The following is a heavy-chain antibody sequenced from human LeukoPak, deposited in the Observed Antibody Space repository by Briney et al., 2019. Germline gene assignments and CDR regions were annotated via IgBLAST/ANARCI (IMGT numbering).Heavy chain of an antibody. D-gene: IGHD3-22*01. Sequence: SETLSPTCTVSGGSISSSLYYWGWIRQPPGKGLEWIGNIYYSGSTYYNPSLKSRVTISVDTSKNQFSLKLSSVTAADTAVYYCARVVSYDYFESSALDYWGQGTLVTVSS. V-gene: IGHV4-39*07. CDR1: GGSISSSLYY. CDR3: ARVVSYDYFESSALDY. CDR2: IYYSGST. J-gene: IGHJ4*02.